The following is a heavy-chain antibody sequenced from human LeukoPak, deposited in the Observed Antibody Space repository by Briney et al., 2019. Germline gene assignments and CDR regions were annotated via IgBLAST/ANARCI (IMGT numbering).Heavy chain of an antibody. Sequence: GGSLRLSCAASGFTFSSYSMNWVRQAPGKGLEWISYISSSSSTIYYTDSVKGRFTISRDNAKNLLYLQMNSLRAEDTAVYYCARSQGIDYWGQGTLVTVSS. CDR2: ISSSSSTI. CDR1: GFTFSSYS. CDR3: ARSQGIDY. V-gene: IGHV3-48*01. J-gene: IGHJ4*02.